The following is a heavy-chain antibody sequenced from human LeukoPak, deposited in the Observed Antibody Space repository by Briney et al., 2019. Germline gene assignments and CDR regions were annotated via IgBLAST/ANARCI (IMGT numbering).Heavy chain of an antibody. Sequence: SETLSLTCTVSGGSISSYYWSWIRQPPGKGLEWIGYIYYSGSTNYNPSLKSRVTISVDTSKNQFSLKLSSVTAADTAVYYCARLQANADAFDIWGQGTMVTASS. J-gene: IGHJ3*02. V-gene: IGHV4-59*08. CDR3: ARLQANADAFDI. CDR2: IYYSGST. CDR1: GGSISSYY. D-gene: IGHD4/OR15-4a*01.